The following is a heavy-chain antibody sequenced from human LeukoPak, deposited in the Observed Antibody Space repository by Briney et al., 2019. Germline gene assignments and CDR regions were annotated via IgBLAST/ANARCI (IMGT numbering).Heavy chain of an antibody. V-gene: IGHV3-30*02. Sequence: PGGSLRLSCAASGFNFSTYGMHWVRQAPGKGLEWVAVIWYDGTNKYYADSVKGRFTISRDNSKNTLYLQMNSLRAEDTAVYYCAKDPHPFRGVIVFFDYWGQGTLVTVSS. CDR1: GFNFSTYG. D-gene: IGHD3-10*01. CDR3: AKDPHPFRGVIVFFDY. CDR2: IWYDGTNK. J-gene: IGHJ4*02.